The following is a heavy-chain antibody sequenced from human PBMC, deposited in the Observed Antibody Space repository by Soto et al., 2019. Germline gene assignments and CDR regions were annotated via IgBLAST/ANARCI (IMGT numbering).Heavy chain of an antibody. J-gene: IGHJ4*02. V-gene: IGHV4-4*02. CDR2: IYHSGST. CDR3: ARDLGYCSSTSCYEGDY. CDR1: GGSISSSNW. D-gene: IGHD2-2*01. Sequence: QVQLQESGPGLVKPSGTLSLTCAVSGGSISSSNWWSWVRQPPGKGLGWIGEIYHSGSTNYNPSLKSRVTISVDKSKNQFSLKLSSVTAADTAVYYCARDLGYCSSTSCYEGDYWGQGTLVTVSS.